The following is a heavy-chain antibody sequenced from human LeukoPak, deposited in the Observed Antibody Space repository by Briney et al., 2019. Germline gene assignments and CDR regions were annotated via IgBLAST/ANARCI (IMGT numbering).Heavy chain of an antibody. CDR3: TTYVGATAY. CDR2: IKTKTDDGAT. V-gene: IGHV3-15*01. CDR1: GFTFSNAR. D-gene: IGHD1-26*01. Sequence: GGSLRLSCAASGFTFSNARMNWVRQAPGKGLEWVGRIKTKTDDGATDYSAPVKARFTISRDDSKTTLYLQMNGLKTEDTAIYYCTTYVGATAYWGQGTLVTVSS. J-gene: IGHJ4*02.